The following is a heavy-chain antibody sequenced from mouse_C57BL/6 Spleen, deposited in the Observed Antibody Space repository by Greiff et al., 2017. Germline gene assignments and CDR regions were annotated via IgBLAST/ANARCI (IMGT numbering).Heavy chain of an antibody. CDR2: IDPETGGT. D-gene: IGHD1-1*01. Sequence: QVQLQQSGAELVRPGASVTLSCKASGYTFTDYEMHWVKQTPVHGLEWIGAIDPETGGTAYNQKFKGKAILTADKSSSTAYMELRSLTSEDSAVYYCTRDYYGSSYEAMDYWGQGTSATVSS. V-gene: IGHV1-15*01. CDR3: TRDYYGSSYEAMDY. CDR1: GYTFTDYE. J-gene: IGHJ4*01.